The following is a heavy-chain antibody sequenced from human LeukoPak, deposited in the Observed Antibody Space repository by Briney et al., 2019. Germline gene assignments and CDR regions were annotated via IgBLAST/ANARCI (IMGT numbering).Heavy chain of an antibody. V-gene: IGHV3-7*01. D-gene: IGHD2-21*02. CDR2: INHNGNVN. CDR3: AKDGPTSACGGDCYAGGLDV. CDR1: GFTFSSYW. J-gene: IGHJ6*02. Sequence: PGGSLRLSCAASGFTFSSYWMNWARQAPGKGLEWVASINHNGNVNYYVDSVKGRFTISRDNAKNTLYLQMNSLRIEDTAVYFCAKDGPTSACGGDCYAGGLDVWGQGTTVTVSS.